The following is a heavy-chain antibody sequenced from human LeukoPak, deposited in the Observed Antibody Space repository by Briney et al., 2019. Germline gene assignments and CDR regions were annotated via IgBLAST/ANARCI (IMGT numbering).Heavy chain of an antibody. CDR2: ISGSGGST. J-gene: IGHJ6*03. CDR3: AKDGRVWGTRYYMDV. D-gene: IGHD3-16*01. CDR1: GFTFSSYS. Sequence: GGSLRLSCAASGFTFSSYSMNWVRQAPGKGLEWVSAISGSGGSTYYADSVKGRFTISRDNSKNTLYLQMNSLRAEDTAVYYCAKDGRVWGTRYYMDVWGKGTTVTISS. V-gene: IGHV3-23*01.